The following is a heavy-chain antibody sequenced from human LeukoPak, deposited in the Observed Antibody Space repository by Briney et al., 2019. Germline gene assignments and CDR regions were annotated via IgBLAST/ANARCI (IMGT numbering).Heavy chain of an antibody. D-gene: IGHD3-22*01. V-gene: IGHV1-24*01. CDR2: FDPEDGET. CDR3: ATAYYDSSGYYPWGAFDI. J-gene: IGHJ3*02. Sequence: GGSLRLSCAASGYTFTSYGISWVRQAPGKGLEWMGGFDPEDGETIYAQKFQGRVTMTEDTSTDTAYMELSSLRSEDTAVYYCATAYYDSSGYYPWGAFDIWGQGTMVTVSS. CDR1: GYTFTSYG.